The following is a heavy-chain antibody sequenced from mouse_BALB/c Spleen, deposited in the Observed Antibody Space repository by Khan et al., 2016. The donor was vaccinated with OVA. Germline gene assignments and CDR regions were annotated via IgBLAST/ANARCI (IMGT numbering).Heavy chain of an antibody. CDR2: IWGGGGT. J-gene: IGHJ4*01. CDR1: GFSLSRYN. D-gene: IGHD2-14*01. Sequence: QVQLKESGPGLVAPSQSLSITCPVSGFSLSRYNIHWVRQPPGKGLEWLGMIWGGGGTDYNSTLEIRLSISKDNSKSQVFLKMNSLQTDDTAMYYCARAYYRYDGYYAMDYWGQGTSVTVSS. CDR3: ARAYYRYDGYYAMDY. V-gene: IGHV2-6-4*01.